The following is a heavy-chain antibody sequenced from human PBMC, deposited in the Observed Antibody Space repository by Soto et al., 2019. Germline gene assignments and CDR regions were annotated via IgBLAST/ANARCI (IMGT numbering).Heavy chain of an antibody. CDR1: GFTFSSYA. Sequence: QVQLVESGGGVVQPGRSLRLSCAASGFTFSSYAMHWVRQAPGKGLEWLAVIWYDGSNKYYADSVKGRFTISRDNSKNTLYLQMNSLRAEDTAVYYCARDKLELRVVNWFDPWGQGTLVTVSS. V-gene: IGHV3-33*01. D-gene: IGHD1-7*01. CDR3: ARDKLELRVVNWFDP. CDR2: IWYDGSNK. J-gene: IGHJ5*02.